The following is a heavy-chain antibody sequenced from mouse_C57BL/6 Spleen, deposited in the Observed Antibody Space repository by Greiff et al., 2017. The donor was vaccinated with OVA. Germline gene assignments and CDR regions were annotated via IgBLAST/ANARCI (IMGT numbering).Heavy chain of an antibody. D-gene: IGHD2-4*01. J-gene: IGHJ2*01. CDR3: ARHEGDVYYDYYFDY. V-gene: IGHV1-62-2*01. CDR1: GYTFTEYT. CDR2: FYPGIGSI. Sequence: QVQLQQSGAELVKPGASVKLSCKASGYTFTEYTIHWVKQRSGQGLEWIGWFYPGIGSIKYNEKFKDKATLTAAKSSSTVYMELSRWTSEDAAVYFCARHEGDVYYDYYFDYWGQGTTLTVSS.